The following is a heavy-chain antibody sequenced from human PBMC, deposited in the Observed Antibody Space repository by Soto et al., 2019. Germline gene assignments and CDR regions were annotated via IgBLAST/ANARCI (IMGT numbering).Heavy chain of an antibody. CDR2: ISGSGGST. D-gene: IGHD5-12*01. V-gene: IGHV3-23*01. CDR3: AKDLEGYEVATIFDY. Sequence: GGSLRLSCAASGFTFSSYAMSWVRQAPGKGLEWVSAISGSGGSTYYADSVKGRFTISRDNSKNTLYLQMNSLRAEDTAVYYCAKDLEGYEVATIFDYWGQGTLVTVSS. CDR1: GFTFSSYA. J-gene: IGHJ4*02.